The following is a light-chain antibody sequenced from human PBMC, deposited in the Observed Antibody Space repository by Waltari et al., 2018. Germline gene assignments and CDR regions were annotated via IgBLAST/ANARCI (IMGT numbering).Light chain of an antibody. CDR1: QSISSY. CDR2: AAS. Sequence: DIQMTQSPSSLSASVGDRVTITCRASQSISSYINWYQQKPGKAPKLLIYAASSLQSGVPSRFSGSGSGTDFTLTISSLQPEDFATYYCQQSYSTPGTFGQGTKLEIK. J-gene: IGKJ2*01. V-gene: IGKV1-39*01. CDR3: QQSYSTPGT.